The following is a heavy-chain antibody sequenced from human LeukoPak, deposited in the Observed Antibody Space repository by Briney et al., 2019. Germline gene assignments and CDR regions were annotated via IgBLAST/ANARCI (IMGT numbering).Heavy chain of an antibody. D-gene: IGHD1-26*01. Sequence: SEALSLTCTVSGGSISSSSYYWGWIRQPPGKGLEWIGSIYYSGSTYYNPSLKSRVTISVDTSKNQFSLKLSSVTAADTAVYYCATQGATLYYFDYWGHVPLVTVSS. CDR1: GGSISSSSYY. J-gene: IGHJ4*01. V-gene: IGHV4-39*01. CDR2: IYYSGST. CDR3: ATQGATLYYFDY.